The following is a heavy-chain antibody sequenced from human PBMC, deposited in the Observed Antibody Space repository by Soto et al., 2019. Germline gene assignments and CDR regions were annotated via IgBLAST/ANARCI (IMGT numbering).Heavy chain of an antibody. Sequence: TLSLTCTVSGGSISSYYWSWIRQPAGKGLEWIGRIYTSGSTNYNPSLKSRVTMSVDTSKNQFSLKLSSVTAADTAVYYCARSTPGDFWSGYPYTIPFDYWGQGTLVTVSS. CDR1: GGSISSYY. D-gene: IGHD3-3*01. CDR3: ARSTPGDFWSGYPYTIPFDY. J-gene: IGHJ4*02. V-gene: IGHV4-4*07. CDR2: IYTSGST.